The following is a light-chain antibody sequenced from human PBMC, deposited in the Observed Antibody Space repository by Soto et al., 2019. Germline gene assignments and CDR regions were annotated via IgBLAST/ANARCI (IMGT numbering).Light chain of an antibody. V-gene: IGKV2-28*01. CDR3: MQALETPLT. CDR2: LGS. J-gene: IGKJ4*01. CDR1: QSLLHSNGYNY. Sequence: EIVLTQSPLSLPVTPGEPASISCRSSQSLLHSNGYNYLDWYLQKPGQSPQLLIYLGSNRASGVPDRFSGSGSGTDFTLKISRVEAEDVGVYYCMQALETPLTFGGGTEVEIK.